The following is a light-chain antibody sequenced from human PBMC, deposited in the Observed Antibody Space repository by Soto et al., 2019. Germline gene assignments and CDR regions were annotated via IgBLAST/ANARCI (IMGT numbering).Light chain of an antibody. Sequence: QSALTQPASVSGSPGQSITISCTGTSNDVGAYDYVSWYQQHPGKAPKLVICEVSNRPSGVSSRFSGSKSGNTASLTISGLRAEDEADYYCTSFTTTNIWVFGGGTKLTVL. CDR2: EVS. CDR3: TSFTTTNIWV. J-gene: IGLJ3*02. V-gene: IGLV2-14*01. CDR1: SNDVGAYDY.